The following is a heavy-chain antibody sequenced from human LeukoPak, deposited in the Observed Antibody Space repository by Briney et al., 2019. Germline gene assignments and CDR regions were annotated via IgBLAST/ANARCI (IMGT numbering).Heavy chain of an antibody. CDR3: ARDRGHYYDNSNDY. D-gene: IGHD3-22*01. J-gene: IGHJ4*02. CDR2: INWNGGST. Sequence: PGGSLRLSCAASGFTFDDYGMSWVRQAPGKGLEWVFGINWNGGSTGYADSVKGRFTISRDNAKNSLYLQMNSLRAEDTALYYCARDRGHYYDNSNDYWGQGTLVTVSS. V-gene: IGHV3-20*04. CDR1: GFTFDDYG.